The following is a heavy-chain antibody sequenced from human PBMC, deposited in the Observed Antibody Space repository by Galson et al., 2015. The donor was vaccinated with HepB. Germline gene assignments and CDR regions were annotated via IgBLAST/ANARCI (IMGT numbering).Heavy chain of an antibody. D-gene: IGHD2-2*01. Sequence: SLRLSCAASGFTVSSNYMSWVRQAPGKGLEWVSVIYSGGSTYYADSVKGRFTISRDNSKNTLYLQMNSLRAEDTAVYYCASTSSFDIVVVPAAKAFDIWGQGTMVTVSS. J-gene: IGHJ3*02. CDR1: GFTVSSNY. V-gene: IGHV3-66*01. CDR2: IYSGGST. CDR3: ASTSSFDIVVVPAAKAFDI.